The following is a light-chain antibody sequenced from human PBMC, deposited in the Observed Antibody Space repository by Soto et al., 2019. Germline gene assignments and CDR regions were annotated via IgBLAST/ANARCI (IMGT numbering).Light chain of an antibody. CDR3: SSYTSSSTQV. J-gene: IGLJ1*01. V-gene: IGLV2-14*01. CDR1: SSYVGGYNY. CDR2: EVS. Sequence: QSALTQPASVSGSPGQSITISCTGTSSYVGGYNYVSWYQHHPGKAPKLMIYEVSNRPSGVSNRFSGSKSGNTASLTISGLQAEDEADYYCSSYTSSSTQVFGTGTKLTVL.